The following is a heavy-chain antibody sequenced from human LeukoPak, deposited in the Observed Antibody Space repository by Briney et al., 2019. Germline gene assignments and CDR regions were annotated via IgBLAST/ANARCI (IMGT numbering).Heavy chain of an antibody. CDR3: ARGRRGANYGGNLREFDY. Sequence: SQTLSLTCVISGDSVSSNIATWNWIRQSPSRGLEWLGRTYYRSQWYYDYAVSVRSRITINPDTSKNQFSLQLSSVTPEDTAVYYCARGRRGANYGGNLREFDYWGQGTLVTVSS. J-gene: IGHJ4*02. CDR2: TYYRSQWYY. CDR1: GDSVSSNIAT. V-gene: IGHV6-1*01. D-gene: IGHD4-23*01.